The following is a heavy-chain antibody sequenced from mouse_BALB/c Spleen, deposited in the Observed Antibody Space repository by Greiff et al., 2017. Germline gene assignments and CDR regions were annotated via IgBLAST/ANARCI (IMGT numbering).Heavy chain of an antibody. CDR3: TRRYDRMDY. J-gene: IGHJ4*01. Sequence: VQLQQPGAELVKPGASVKLSCKASGYTFTSYYMYWVKQRPGQGLEWIGGINPSNGGTNFNEKFKGKATLTADKSSSTAYMELSSLTSEDSAVYYCTRRYDRMDYWGQGTSVTVSS. CDR1: GYTFTSYY. D-gene: IGHD2-14*01. V-gene: IGHV1-53*01. CDR2: INPSNGGT.